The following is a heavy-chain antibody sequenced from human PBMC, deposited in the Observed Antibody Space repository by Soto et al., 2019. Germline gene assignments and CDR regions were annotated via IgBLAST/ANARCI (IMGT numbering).Heavy chain of an antibody. V-gene: IGHV3-23*01. J-gene: IGHJ6*02. CDR2: ISGSGGST. CDR3: ASAAREYYYYGMDV. CDR1: GFTFSSYA. Sequence: EVQLLESGGGLVQPGGSLRLSCAASGFTFSSYAMNWVRQAPGKGLEWVSAISGSGGSTYYADSVKGRFTISRDNSKNTLYLQMNSLRDEDTAVYYCASAAREYYYYGMDVWGQGTTVTVSS.